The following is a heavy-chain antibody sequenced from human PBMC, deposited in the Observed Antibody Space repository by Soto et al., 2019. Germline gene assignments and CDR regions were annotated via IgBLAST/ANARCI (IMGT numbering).Heavy chain of an antibody. CDR1: GFTFSSYA. CDR2: ISSNGGST. CDR3: ARGLEFKIFGVPRGNYYYQMDV. Sequence: GGSLRLSCSASGFTFSSYAMHWVRQAPGKGLEYVSAISSNGGSTYYADSVKGRFTISRDNSKNTLYLQMSSLRAEDTAVYYCARGLEFKIFGVPRGNYYYQMDVWGKGTTVTVSS. J-gene: IGHJ6*03. V-gene: IGHV3-64D*08. D-gene: IGHD3-3*01.